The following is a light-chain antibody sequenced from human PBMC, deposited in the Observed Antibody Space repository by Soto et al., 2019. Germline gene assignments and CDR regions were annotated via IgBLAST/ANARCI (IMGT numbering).Light chain of an antibody. CDR1: QSVSSSY. Sequence: EIVLTQSPGTLSLSPGERATLSCRASQSVSSSYLAWYQQKPGQAPRLLIYGASSRATGIPDRFSGSGSGTDFTLTISRLEPEVFAVYYCQQYGSSPLFTFAPGTKVD. V-gene: IGKV3-20*01. CDR2: GAS. CDR3: QQYGSSPLFT. J-gene: IGKJ3*01.